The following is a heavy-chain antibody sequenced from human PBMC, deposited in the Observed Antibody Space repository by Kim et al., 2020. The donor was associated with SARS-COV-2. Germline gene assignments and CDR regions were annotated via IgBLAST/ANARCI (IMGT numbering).Heavy chain of an antibody. CDR3: ARGGPLFYGDYVDY. Sequence: GGSLRLSCAASGFTFSSYGMHWVRQAPGKGLEWVAVIWYDGSNKYYADSVKGRFTISRDNSKNTLYLQMNSLRAEDTAVYYCARGGPLFYGDYVDYWGQGTLVTVSS. CDR1: GFTFSSYG. J-gene: IGHJ4*02. V-gene: IGHV3-33*01. CDR2: IWYDGSNK. D-gene: IGHD4-17*01.